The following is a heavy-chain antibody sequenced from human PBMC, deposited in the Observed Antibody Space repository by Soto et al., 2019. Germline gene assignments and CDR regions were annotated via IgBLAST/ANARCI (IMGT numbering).Heavy chain of an antibody. D-gene: IGHD2-8*02. CDR3: ARYNFDTGGYSNWFDP. Sequence: SETLSLTCTVSGGSISTYYWNWIRQTPWKGLEWIGYIHHSGRTNYNPSLRSRVTISVDTSKNQFSLKLSSVTAADTAVYYCARYNFDTGGYSNWFDPWGQGTLVTVSS. J-gene: IGHJ5*01. CDR2: IHHSGRT. CDR1: GGSISTYY. V-gene: IGHV4-59*12.